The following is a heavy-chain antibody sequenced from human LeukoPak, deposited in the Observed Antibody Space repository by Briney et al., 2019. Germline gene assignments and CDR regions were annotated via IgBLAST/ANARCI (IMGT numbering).Heavy chain of an antibody. D-gene: IGHD2-2*01. V-gene: IGHV4-59*01. CDR2: IYYSGST. CDR1: GGSISSYY. J-gene: IGHJ6*03. Sequence: PSETLSLTCTVSGGSISSYYWSWIRQPPGKGLEWIGYIYYSGSTNYNPSLKSRVTISVDTSKNKFSLKLSSVTAADTAVYYCARSRPGYCSSTSCYRGLHYYYMDVWGKGTTVTVSS. CDR3: ARSRPGYCSSTSCYRGLHYYYMDV.